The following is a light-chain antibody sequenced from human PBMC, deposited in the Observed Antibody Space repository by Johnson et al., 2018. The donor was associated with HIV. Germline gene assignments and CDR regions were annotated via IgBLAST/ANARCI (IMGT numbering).Light chain of an antibody. Sequence: QSVLTQPPSVSAAPGQKVTISCSGSSSNIGNNYVSWYQQLPGTAPKLLIYDKNKRPSGIPDRFSASKSGASATLAITGLQTGDEADYFCGTWVGSLSACVFGTGTKVTVL. J-gene: IGLJ1*01. CDR2: DKN. CDR1: SSNIGNNY. V-gene: IGLV1-51*01. CDR3: GTWVGSLSACV.